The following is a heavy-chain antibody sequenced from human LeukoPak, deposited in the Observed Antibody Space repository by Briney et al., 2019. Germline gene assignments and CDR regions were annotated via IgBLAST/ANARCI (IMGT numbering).Heavy chain of an antibody. CDR1: GGSISNYY. J-gene: IGHJ4*02. V-gene: IGHV4-59*08. CDR2: IYYTGSA. D-gene: IGHD6-19*01. CDR3: AKYHSSGLDY. Sequence: SETLSLTCTVSGGSISNYYWSWVRQPPGKGLEWVGLIYYTGSASYSPSLKSRVTISADTSKNQFSLNLNSVTAADTAVYYCAKYHSSGLDYWGQGILVTVSS.